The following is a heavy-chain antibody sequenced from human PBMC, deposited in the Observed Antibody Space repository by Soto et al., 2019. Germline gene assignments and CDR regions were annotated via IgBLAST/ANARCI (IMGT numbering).Heavy chain of an antibody. CDR2: ISSSSSYT. V-gene: IGHV3-11*06. Sequence: GGSLRLSCAASGFTFSDYYMSWIRQAPGKGLEWVSYISSSSSYTNYADSVEGRFTISRDNAQNTLYLQMNSLRAEDTAVYFCVRGDGDYHDGNGYLGRHWGQGTLVTVSS. J-gene: IGHJ4*02. CDR1: GFTFSDYY. CDR3: VRGDGDYHDGNGYLGRH. D-gene: IGHD3-22*01.